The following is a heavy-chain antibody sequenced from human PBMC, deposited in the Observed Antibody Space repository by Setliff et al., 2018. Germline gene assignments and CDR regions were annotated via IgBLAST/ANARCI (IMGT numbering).Heavy chain of an antibody. Sequence: PSETLSLTCNVSGVSISSYYWSWIRQPPGKGLESIGYIQKSGGTNYNPALKSRVTISVDTSTNQFSLKLRSVTAADTAVYYCARLSWNGLRYYGLDVWGQGTPVTVSS. CDR1: GVSISSYY. V-gene: IGHV4-59*01. CDR2: IQKSGGT. J-gene: IGHJ6*02. CDR3: ARLSWNGLRYYGLDV. D-gene: IGHD3-3*01.